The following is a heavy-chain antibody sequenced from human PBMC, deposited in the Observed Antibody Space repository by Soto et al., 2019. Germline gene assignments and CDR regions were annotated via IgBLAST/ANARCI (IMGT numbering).Heavy chain of an antibody. V-gene: IGHV1-3*01. CDR1: GFTFSDNL. Sequence: QVQLVQSGAELKKPGASVNISCTASGFTFSDNLINWVRQVPGQGLEWMGCLNPDTGNTRYSETFQARVTISRHPSASIAYLELSGLENEDTALYFCARDIQSVGPRANDAFDVWGQGTMITVSS. J-gene: IGHJ3*01. CDR3: ARDIQSVGPRANDAFDV. D-gene: IGHD5-18*01. CDR2: LNPDTGNT.